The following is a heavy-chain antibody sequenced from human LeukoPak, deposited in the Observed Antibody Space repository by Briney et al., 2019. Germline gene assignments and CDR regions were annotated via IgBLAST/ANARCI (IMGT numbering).Heavy chain of an antibody. CDR3: ARGFKRGYCSSTSCPPFDY. V-gene: IGHV3-74*01. D-gene: IGHD2-2*01. J-gene: IGHJ4*02. Sequence: PGGSLRLSCAASGFTFSIYWMHWVRQAPGKGLVWVSRINSDGSSTSYADSVKGRFTISRDNAKNTLYLQMNSLRAEDTAVYYCARGFKRGYCSSTSCPPFDYWGQGTLVTVSS. CDR2: INSDGSST. CDR1: GFTFSIYW.